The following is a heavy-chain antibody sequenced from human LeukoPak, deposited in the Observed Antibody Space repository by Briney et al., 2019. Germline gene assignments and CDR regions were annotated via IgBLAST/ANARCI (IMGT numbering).Heavy chain of an antibody. D-gene: IGHD3-10*01. V-gene: IGHV4-61*01. CDR3: ARLASNYYGSGSNCFDY. CDR2: ISYSGGT. J-gene: IGHJ4*02. Sequence: SETLSLTCTVSGVSVSSGFYYWSWIRQPSGKGLEWIGYISYSGGTNYNPSLKSRVTISVDTSKNQFSLNLSSVTAADTAVYYCARLASNYYGSGSNCFDYWGQGTLVTVSS. CDR1: GVSVSSGFYY.